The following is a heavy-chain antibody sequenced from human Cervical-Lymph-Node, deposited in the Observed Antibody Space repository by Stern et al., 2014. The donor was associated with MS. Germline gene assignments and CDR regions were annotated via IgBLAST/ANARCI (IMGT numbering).Heavy chain of an antibody. CDR1: GYTFNAYY. V-gene: IGHV1-2*06. D-gene: IGHD1-14*01. Sequence: QVQLVQSAAEVKKPGASVKVSCEASGYTFNAYYIHWVRQAPGRGLEWMGLISPNIVETNSAQKFQGRVTMTRDTSNTAYLELSRGTSDDTALFYCARVTRHFENRLSFGMDVWVQGTTVTVSS. CDR3: ARVTRHFENRLSFGMDV. CDR2: ISPNIVET. J-gene: IGHJ6*02.